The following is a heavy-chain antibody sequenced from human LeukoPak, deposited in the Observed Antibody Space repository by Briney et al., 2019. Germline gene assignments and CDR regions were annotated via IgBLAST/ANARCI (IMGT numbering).Heavy chain of an antibody. CDR3: ARDRGGTYTEGGAFDV. Sequence: PGGSLRLSCAASGFTFSHFGMHWIRQAPGKGLEWVAVIFYNGGNKYYGDSVKGRFTISRDNSKNTHDLQMNSLRAEDTGVYYCARDRGGTYTEGGAFDVWGQGILVTVSS. J-gene: IGHJ3*01. V-gene: IGHV3-33*01. CDR2: IFYNGGNK. CDR1: GFTFSHFG. D-gene: IGHD1-26*01.